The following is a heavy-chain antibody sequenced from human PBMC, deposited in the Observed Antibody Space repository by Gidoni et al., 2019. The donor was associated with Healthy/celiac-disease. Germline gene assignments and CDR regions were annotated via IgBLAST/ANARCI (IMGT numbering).Heavy chain of an antibody. V-gene: IGHV3-21*01. Sequence: EVQLVESGGGLVKPGGSLRLSCAASGFTFSSYSMNWVRQAPGKGLEWVSSISSSSSYIYYADSVKGRFTISRDNAKNSLYLQMNSLRAEDTAVYYCARESSDYDFWSGYHVPPDAFDIWGQGTMVTVSS. CDR3: ARESSDYDFWSGYHVPPDAFDI. J-gene: IGHJ3*02. CDR2: ISSSSSYI. D-gene: IGHD3-3*01. CDR1: GFTFSSYS.